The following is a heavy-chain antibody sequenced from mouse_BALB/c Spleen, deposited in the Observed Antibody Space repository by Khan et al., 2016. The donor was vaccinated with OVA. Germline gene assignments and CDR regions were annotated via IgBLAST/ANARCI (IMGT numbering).Heavy chain of an antibody. CDR3: ARWGNSYFDY. J-gene: IGHJ2*01. Sequence: VKLEESGPGLVKPSQSPSLTCTVTGYSITSDYAWNWIRQFPGNKLEWMGYISYSGSTSYNPSLKSRISITRDTSKNQFFLQLNSVTTEDTATYYCARWGNSYFDYWGQGTTLTVSS. V-gene: IGHV3-2*02. CDR2: ISYSGST. CDR1: GYSITSDYA.